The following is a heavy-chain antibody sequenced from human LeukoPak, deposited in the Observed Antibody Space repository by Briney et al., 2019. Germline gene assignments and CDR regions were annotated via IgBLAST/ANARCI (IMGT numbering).Heavy chain of an antibody. D-gene: IGHD5-18*01. CDR2: ISYDGSSK. CDR3: AKGGYSYDDSVFDY. J-gene: IGHJ4*02. CDR1: GFTFSSYG. Sequence: PGGSLRLSCAASGFTFSSYGMHWVRQAPGKGLEWVAVISYDGSSKYYADSVKGRFTISRDNSKNTLYLQMNSLRAEDTAVYYCAKGGYSYDDSVFDYWGQGTLVTVSS. V-gene: IGHV3-30*18.